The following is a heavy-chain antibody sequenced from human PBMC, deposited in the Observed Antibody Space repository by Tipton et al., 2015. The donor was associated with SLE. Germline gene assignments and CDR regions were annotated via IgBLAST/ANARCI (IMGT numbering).Heavy chain of an antibody. CDR2: IYSSGST. J-gene: IGHJ2*01. D-gene: IGHD3-10*01. CDR3: ARTPGGVQGQIGWYFDL. Sequence: TLSLTCTVSGDSITSYYWNWIRQPPGRGLEWIGYIYSSGSTAYNPSLKSRVTISVDTSKNQFSLKLSSVTAADTAVYYCARTPGGVQGQIGWYFDLWGRGTLVTVSS. V-gene: IGHV4-59*01. CDR1: GDSITSYY.